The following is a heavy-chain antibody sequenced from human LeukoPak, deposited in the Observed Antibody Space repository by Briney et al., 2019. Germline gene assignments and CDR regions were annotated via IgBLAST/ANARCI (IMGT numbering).Heavy chain of an antibody. D-gene: IGHD3-22*01. CDR3: ARGLGHYYYDSSGYYSEEDY. CDR2: INPKSGNT. V-gene: IGHV1-8*01. CDR1: GYTFTSYD. Sequence: ASVKVSCKASGYTFTSYDINWVRQATGQGLEWMGWINPKSGNTGYAQKFQGRVTMTRNTSISTAYMELSSLRSEDTAVYYCARGLGHYYYDSSGYYSEEDYWGQGTLVTVSS. J-gene: IGHJ4*02.